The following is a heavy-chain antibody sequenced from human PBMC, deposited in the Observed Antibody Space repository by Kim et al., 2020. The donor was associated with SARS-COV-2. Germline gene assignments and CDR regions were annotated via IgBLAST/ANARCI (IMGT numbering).Heavy chain of an antibody. CDR3: VRDLTYNYAY. D-gene: IGHD5-18*01. CDR1: GFPFSSYA. CDR2: ISNRESGDYP. V-gene: IGHV3-23*01. J-gene: IGHJ4*02. Sequence: GGSLRLSCAASGFPFSSYAMSWVRQAPGKGLERVSTISNRESGDYPHYANSVKGRFTISRDNSKSTLYLQMNSLRAEDTAVYYCVRDLTYNYAYWGQGTLVTVSS.